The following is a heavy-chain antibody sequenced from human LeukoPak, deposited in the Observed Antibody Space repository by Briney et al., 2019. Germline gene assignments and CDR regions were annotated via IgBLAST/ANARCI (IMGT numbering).Heavy chain of an antibody. CDR2: INPNSGGT. J-gene: IGHJ4*02. CDR1: GYTFTCYY. Sequence: ASVKVSCKAAGYTFTCYYMHWVRQAPGQGLEWMGWINPNSGGTNYAQKFQGRVTMTRDTSISTAYMELSRLRSDDTAVYYCARGRMVYANSFDYWGQGTLVTVSS. CDR3: ARGRMVYANSFDY. V-gene: IGHV1-2*02. D-gene: IGHD2-8*01.